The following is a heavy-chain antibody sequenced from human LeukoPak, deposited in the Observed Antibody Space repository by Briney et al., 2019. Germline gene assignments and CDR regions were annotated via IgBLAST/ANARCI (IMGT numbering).Heavy chain of an antibody. CDR3: ARDNLYYYGSESDYYYYMDV. J-gene: IGHJ6*03. D-gene: IGHD3-10*01. CDR1: GFTFTSFG. V-gene: IGHV3-30*02. CDR2: IRNDGDVI. Sequence: PGGSLRLSCAASGFTFTSFGMHWVRQAPGKGLEWVAFIRNDGDVIYYAESVKGRFTISRDNSKNTVYLQLNSLRAEDTAVYYCARDNLYYYGSESDYYYYMDVWGKGTTVTVSS.